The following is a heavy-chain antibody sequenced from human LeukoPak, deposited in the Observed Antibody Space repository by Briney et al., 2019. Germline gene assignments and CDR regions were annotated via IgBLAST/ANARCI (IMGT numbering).Heavy chain of an antibody. CDR3: AKDSAPYSSSWYYFDY. Sequence: GGSLRLSCAASGFTFSSYSMNWVRQAPGKGLEWVSSISSSSSYIYYADSVKGRFTISRDNAKNSLHLQMNSLRAEDTALYYCAKDSAPYSSSWYYFDYWGQGTLVTVSS. D-gene: IGHD6-13*01. CDR2: ISSSSSYI. CDR1: GFTFSSYS. J-gene: IGHJ4*02. V-gene: IGHV3-21*04.